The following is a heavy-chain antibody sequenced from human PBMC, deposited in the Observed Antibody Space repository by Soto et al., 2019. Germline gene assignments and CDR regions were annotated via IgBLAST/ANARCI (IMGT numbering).Heavy chain of an antibody. J-gene: IGHJ4*02. D-gene: IGHD2-21*01. CDR1: GFTFTAYA. Sequence: PGGSLRLSCAASGFTFTAYAMTWVRQSPGRGLEWVSSISSSTTYISYADSVRGRFTISRDNAKNSLYLQMSSLRADDTAVYYCARDPVGVDSTFFFDSWGQGTLVTVSS. CDR3: ARDPVGVDSTFFFDS. V-gene: IGHV3-21*01. CDR2: ISSSTTYI.